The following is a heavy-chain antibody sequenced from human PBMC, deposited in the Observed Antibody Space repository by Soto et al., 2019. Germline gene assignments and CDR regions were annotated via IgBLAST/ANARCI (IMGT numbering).Heavy chain of an antibody. J-gene: IGHJ5*02. CDR2: IYWDDDK. V-gene: IGHV2-5*02. CDR3: AHSRPPSRQFDP. Sequence: QITLKESGPTLVKPTQTLTLTCTFSGFSLSTSGVGVGWIRQPPGKALEWLALIYWDDDKRYSPSLKSRLTITKDPSKNQVALTLTTMDPVDTATYYCAHSRPPSRQFDPWGQGTLVTVSS. CDR1: GFSLSTSGVG.